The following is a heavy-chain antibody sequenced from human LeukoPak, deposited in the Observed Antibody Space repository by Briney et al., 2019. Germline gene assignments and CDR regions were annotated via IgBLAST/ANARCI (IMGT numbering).Heavy chain of an antibody. CDR2: IYYSGSP. J-gene: IGHJ3*02. D-gene: IGHD6-19*01. Sequence: SETLSLTCTVSGGSISSYYWSWIRQPPGKGLEWIGYIYYSGSPNYNPSLKNRVTISIDTSKNQFSLKLSSVPAADTAVYYCARRIAVAGHAFDIWGQGTMLTVSS. CDR3: ARRIAVAGHAFDI. V-gene: IGHV4-59*01. CDR1: GGSISSYY.